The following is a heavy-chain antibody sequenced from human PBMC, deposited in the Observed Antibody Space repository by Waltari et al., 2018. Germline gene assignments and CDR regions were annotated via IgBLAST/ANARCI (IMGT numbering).Heavy chain of an antibody. Sequence: QVQLQESGPGLVKPSETLSLTCTVSGGSISSYYWSWIRQPPGKGLEWIGYIYYSGSTNYNPSLKSRVTISVDTSKNQFSLKLSSVTAADTAVYYCARGDYEAAGFYYFDYWGQGTLVTVSS. J-gene: IGHJ4*02. D-gene: IGHD6-13*01. CDR3: ARGDYEAAGFYYFDY. CDR2: IYYSGST. CDR1: GGSISSYY. V-gene: IGHV4-59*01.